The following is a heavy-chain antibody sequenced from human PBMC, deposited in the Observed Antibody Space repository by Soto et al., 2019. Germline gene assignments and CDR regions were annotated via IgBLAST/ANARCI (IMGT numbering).Heavy chain of an antibody. J-gene: IGHJ4*02. V-gene: IGHV4-31*03. Sequence: QVQLQESGPGLVKPSQTLSLTCTVSGGSISSGGYYWSWIRQHPGKGLEWIGYIYYSGSTYYNPSRKSRVTISVDTTKNQFTLKLSSVTAADTAVYYCARDPGYCSGGSCYYFDYWGQGTLVTVSS. CDR3: ARDPGYCSGGSCYYFDY. CDR1: GGSISSGGYY. CDR2: IYYSGST. D-gene: IGHD2-15*01.